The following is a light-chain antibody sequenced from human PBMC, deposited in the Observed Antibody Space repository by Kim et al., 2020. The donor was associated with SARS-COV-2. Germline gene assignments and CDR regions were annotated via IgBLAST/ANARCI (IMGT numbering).Light chain of an antibody. V-gene: IGKV3-20*01. CDR2: GAS. J-gene: IGKJ2*01. CDR1: QIVNSYY. Sequence: SWSPGEGATLSGRDSQIVNSYYLAWYQQKPGQDPRLLIYGASTRATGIPDRFSGSGSGTDFTLTISRLEVEDSALYYCQHFGSSPTFGQGTKLEI. CDR3: QHFGSSPT.